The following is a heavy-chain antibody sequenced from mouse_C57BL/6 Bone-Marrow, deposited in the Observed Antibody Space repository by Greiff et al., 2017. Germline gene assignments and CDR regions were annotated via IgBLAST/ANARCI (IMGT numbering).Heavy chain of an antibody. D-gene: IGHD2-5*01. CDR1: GYTFTDYN. J-gene: IGHJ3*01. CDR3: ARPYCSNYVGAWFAY. V-gene: IGHV1-22*01. Sequence: VQLQQSGPELVKPGASVKMSCTASGYTFTDYNMHWVKQSHGKSLEWIGYINPNNGGTSYNQKFKGKATLTVHKSSSTAYMELRSLTSEDSAVYYGARPYCSNYVGAWFAYWGQGTLVTVSA. CDR2: INPNNGGT.